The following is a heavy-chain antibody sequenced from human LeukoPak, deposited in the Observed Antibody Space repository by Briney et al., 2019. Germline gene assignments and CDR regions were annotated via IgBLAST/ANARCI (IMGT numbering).Heavy chain of an antibody. CDR2: IYYSGST. Sequence: SETLSLTCTVSGGSISSSDYYWGWIRQPPGKGLEWIGYIYYSGSTNYNPSLKSRVTISVDTSKNQFSLKLHSVTAADTAVYYCARGGYYYLDVWGRGTTVTVSS. V-gene: IGHV4-61*08. CDR1: GGSISSSDYY. J-gene: IGHJ6*03. CDR3: ARGGYYYLDV.